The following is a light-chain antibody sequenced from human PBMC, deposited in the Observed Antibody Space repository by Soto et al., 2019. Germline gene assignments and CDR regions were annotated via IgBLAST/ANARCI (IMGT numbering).Light chain of an antibody. CDR3: QQYSSYPRT. CDR1: QSVSSW. J-gene: IGKJ1*01. V-gene: IGKV1-5*03. Sequence: DIQMTQSPSTLSASVGDRVIITCRASQSVSSWLAWYQQRPGKAPKLLIYKASSVESGVPSRFSGSGSGTEFTLTISSLQPVDFGNYYCQQYSSYPRTFGQGTTVEIK. CDR2: KAS.